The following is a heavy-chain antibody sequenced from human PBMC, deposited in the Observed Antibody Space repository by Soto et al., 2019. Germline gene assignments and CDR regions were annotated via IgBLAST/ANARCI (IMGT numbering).Heavy chain of an antibody. D-gene: IGHD3-10*01. CDR1: GGSFSGYY. J-gene: IGHJ4*02. V-gene: IGHV4-34*01. CDR3: ASMWFGEEGY. CDR2: INHSGST. Sequence: PSETLSLTCAVYGGSFSGYYWSWIRQPPGKGLEWIGEINHSGSTNYNPSLKSRVTISVDTSKNQFSLKLSSVTAADTAVYYCASMWFGEEGYWGQGTLVTVSS.